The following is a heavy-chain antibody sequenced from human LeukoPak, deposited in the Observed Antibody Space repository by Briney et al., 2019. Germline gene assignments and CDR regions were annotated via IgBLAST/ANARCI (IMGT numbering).Heavy chain of an antibody. D-gene: IGHD5-24*01. CDR2: IIPIFGTA. CDR3: AREVEMAGIDY. Sequence: ASVKVSCKASGGTFSSYAISRVRQAPGQGLEWMGGIIPIFGTANYAQKFQGRVTITADESTSTAYMELSSLRSEDTAVYYCAREVEMAGIDYWGQGTLVTVSS. V-gene: IGHV1-69*13. CDR1: GGTFSSYA. J-gene: IGHJ4*02.